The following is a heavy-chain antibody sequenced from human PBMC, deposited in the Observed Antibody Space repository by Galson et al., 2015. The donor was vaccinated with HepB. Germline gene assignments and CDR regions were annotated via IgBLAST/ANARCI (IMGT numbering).Heavy chain of an antibody. D-gene: IGHD1-14*01. J-gene: IGHJ3*02. CDR1: GFSVISKY. Sequence: SLRLSCAASGFSVISKYMSWVRQAPGKGLEWVSVIYSGDSTSYVDSVQGRFIMSRDKSRNTVYLQMYSLGAEDTAVYSCAIIRDHHAFDIWGQGTMVAVSS. V-gene: IGHV3-53*01. CDR3: AIIRDHHAFDI. CDR2: IYSGDST.